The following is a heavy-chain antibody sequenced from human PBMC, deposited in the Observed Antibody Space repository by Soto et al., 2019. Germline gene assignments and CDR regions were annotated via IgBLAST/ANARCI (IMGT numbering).Heavy chain of an antibody. Sequence: GSLRLSCAASGFTFSDYYMSWIRQAPGKGLEWVSYISSSGSTIYYADSVKGRFTISRDNAKNSLYLQMNSLRAEDTAVYYCASPHYYGSGSYYNELRYLGDWGQGTLVTVSS. J-gene: IGHJ4*02. D-gene: IGHD3-10*01. V-gene: IGHV3-11*01. CDR2: ISSSGSTI. CDR1: GFTFSDYY. CDR3: ASPHYYGSGSYYNELRYLGD.